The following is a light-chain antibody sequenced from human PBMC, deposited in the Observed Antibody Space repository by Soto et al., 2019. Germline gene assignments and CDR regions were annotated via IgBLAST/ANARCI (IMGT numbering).Light chain of an antibody. CDR1: SSHVGRNT. V-gene: IGLV1-44*01. CDR2: SNN. CDR3: AAWDDSLNAVV. Sequence: QSVLTQPPSASGTPGQRVTISCSGSSSHVGRNTVNWYKQLPGTAPKLLIYSNNQRPSGVPDRFSGSKSGTSASLAISGLQSEDEADYYCAAWDDSLNAVVFGGGTKLTVL. J-gene: IGLJ2*01.